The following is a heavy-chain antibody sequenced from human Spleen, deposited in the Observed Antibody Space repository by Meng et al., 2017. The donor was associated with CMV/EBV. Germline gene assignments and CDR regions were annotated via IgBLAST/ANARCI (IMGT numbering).Heavy chain of an antibody. CDR1: GFTFSSYS. CDR3: AAQWGSSSPF. D-gene: IGHD6-13*01. Sequence: VQLVESGGGLVKPGGSLRLSCAASGFTFSSYSMNWVRQAPGKGLEWVAVISYDGSNKYYTDSVKGRFTISRDNSKSTLSLQMDSLRIEDRAVYYCAAQWGSSSPFWGQGTLVTVSS. V-gene: IGHV3-30*03. CDR2: ISYDGSNK. J-gene: IGHJ4*02.